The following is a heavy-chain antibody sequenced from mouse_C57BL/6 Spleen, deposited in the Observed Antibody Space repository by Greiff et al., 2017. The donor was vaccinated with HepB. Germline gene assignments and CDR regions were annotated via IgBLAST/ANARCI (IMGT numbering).Heavy chain of an antibody. D-gene: IGHD2-4*01. CDR3: ARQDHYDYGFGY. J-gene: IGHJ3*01. CDR2: IHPNSGST. Sequence: QVQLQQPGAELVKPGASVKLSCKASGYTFTSYWMHWVKQRPGQGLEWIGMIHPNSGSTNYNEKLKSKATLTVDNSSSTAYKQLSSLTTEASAVYYCARQDHYDYGFGYWGQVTLVTVSA. CDR1: GYTFTSYW. V-gene: IGHV1-64*01.